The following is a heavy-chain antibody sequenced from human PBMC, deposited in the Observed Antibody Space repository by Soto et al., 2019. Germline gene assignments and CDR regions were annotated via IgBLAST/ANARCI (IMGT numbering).Heavy chain of an antibody. J-gene: IGHJ5*02. D-gene: IGHD1-26*01. CDR2: ISKSGGTI. Sequence: EVQPVESGGCLVQPGGSLRLSCVASGFAFSGYEMNWVRQTPAKGLEWVSYISKSGGTIYYADSVKGRFTISRDNAKNSLYLQINSLRAEDMAVYYCARLTVGATMGGWFDPWGQGTLVSVSS. V-gene: IGHV3-48*03. CDR3: ARLTVGATMGGWFDP. CDR1: GFAFSGYE.